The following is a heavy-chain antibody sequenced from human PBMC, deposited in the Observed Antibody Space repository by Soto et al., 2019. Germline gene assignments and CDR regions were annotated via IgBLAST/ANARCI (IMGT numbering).Heavy chain of an antibody. CDR1: GFSLSNYA. J-gene: IGHJ6*03. V-gene: IGHV3-23*01. D-gene: IGHD2-21*01. Sequence: ELQLLESGGALVQPGGSLRLSCGISGFSLSNYAMAWVRQAPGKGLDWVSSTKASGQDTFYTDSVKGRFTMSRDLSKNTLYLQLTSLGVEDTAVYYCARYGGESIYHMDVWGTGTRVTVSS. CDR3: ARYGGESIYHMDV. CDR2: TKASGQDT.